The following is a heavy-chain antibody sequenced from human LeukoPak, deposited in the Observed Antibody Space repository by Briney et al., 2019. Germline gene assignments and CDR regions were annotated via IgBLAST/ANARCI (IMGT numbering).Heavy chain of an antibody. J-gene: IGHJ4*02. D-gene: IGHD6-19*01. CDR1: GYTLTELS. CDR2: FDPEDGET. Sequence: GASMKVSCKVSGYTLTELSMHWVRQAPGKGLEWMGGFDPEDGETIYAQKFQGRVTMTEDTSTDTAYMELSSLRSEDTAVYYCATSPGIAVADGEYYFDYWGQGTLVTVSS. V-gene: IGHV1-24*01. CDR3: ATSPGIAVADGEYYFDY.